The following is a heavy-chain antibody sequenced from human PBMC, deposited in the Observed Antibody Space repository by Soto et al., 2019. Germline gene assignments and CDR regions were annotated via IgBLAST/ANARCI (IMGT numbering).Heavy chain of an antibody. CDR2: IYYSGST. CDR1: GGSISSGGYY. Sequence: PSETLSLTCTVSGGSISSGGYYWGWIRQHPGKGLEWIGYIYYSGSTYYNPSLKSRVTISVDTSKNQFSLKLSSVTAADTAVYYCARYSNYYYGMDVWGQGTTVTVSS. CDR3: ARYSNYYYGMDV. V-gene: IGHV4-31*03. D-gene: IGHD4-4*01. J-gene: IGHJ6*02.